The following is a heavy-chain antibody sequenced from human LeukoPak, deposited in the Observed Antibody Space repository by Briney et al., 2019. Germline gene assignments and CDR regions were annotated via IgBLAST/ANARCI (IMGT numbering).Heavy chain of an antibody. CDR1: GFTFSNAW. D-gene: IGHD3-9*01. CDR3: ARVYYDILTGTPYYFDY. J-gene: IGHJ4*02. V-gene: IGHV4-34*01. CDR2: INRSGST. Sequence: PGGSLRLSCAASGFTFSNAWMSWVRQAPGKGLEWIGEINRSGSTNYNPSLKSRVTISVDTSKNQFSLKLSSVTAADTAVYYCARVYYDILTGTPYYFDYWGQGTLVTVSS.